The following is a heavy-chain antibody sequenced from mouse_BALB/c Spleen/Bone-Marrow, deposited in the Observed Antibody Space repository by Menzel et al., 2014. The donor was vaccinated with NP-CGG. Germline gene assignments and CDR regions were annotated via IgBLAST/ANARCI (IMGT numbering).Heavy chain of an antibody. D-gene: IGHD1-1*01. CDR1: GYTFSSYW. Sequence: QVQLQQPGAELMKPGASVKISCKATGYTFSSYWIEWVKQRPGHGLEWIGEILSGSGSTNYNEKFKGKATFTADTSSNTAYMQLSSLTSEDSAVYYCARDTTVGYWGQGTTLTVSS. V-gene: IGHV1-9*01. CDR3: ARDTTVGY. J-gene: IGHJ2*01. CDR2: ILSGSGST.